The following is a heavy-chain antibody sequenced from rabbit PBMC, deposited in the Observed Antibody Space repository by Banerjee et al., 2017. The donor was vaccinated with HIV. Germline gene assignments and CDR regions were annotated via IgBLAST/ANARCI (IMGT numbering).Heavy chain of an antibody. V-gene: IGHV1S40*01. CDR3: ARGGGNSGSGYAL. D-gene: IGHD1-1*01. CDR1: GVSFSDKDV. J-gene: IGHJ4*01. Sequence: CKASGVSFSDKDVMCWVRQAPGKGLEWIATIGTSGGSTYYASWAKGRFTISKPSSTTVTLQMTSLTVADTATYFCARGGGNSGSGYALWGPGTLVTVS. CDR2: IGTSGGST.